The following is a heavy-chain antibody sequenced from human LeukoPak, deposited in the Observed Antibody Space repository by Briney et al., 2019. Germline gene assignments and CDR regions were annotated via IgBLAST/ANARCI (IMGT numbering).Heavy chain of an antibody. Sequence: ASVTVSCKASGYSFTDYYMHWVRLAPGQGLEWMGWINPNSGGTNYAQKFQGGVTMTRDTSISTAYMEVSRLRSDDTAVYYCARAAATDMANYFDYWGQGTLVTVSS. CDR3: ARAAATDMANYFDY. J-gene: IGHJ4*02. V-gene: IGHV1-2*02. CDR1: GYSFTDYY. D-gene: IGHD6-13*01. CDR2: INPNSGGT.